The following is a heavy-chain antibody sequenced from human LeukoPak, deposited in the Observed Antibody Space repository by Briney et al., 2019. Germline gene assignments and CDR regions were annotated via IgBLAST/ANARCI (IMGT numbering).Heavy chain of an antibody. CDR1: GFTFSSYG. CDR2: IWYDGSNK. CDR3: ARDRGFRYDYTDHYGMDV. V-gene: IGHV3-33*01. J-gene: IGHJ6*02. Sequence: GGSLRLSCAASGFTFSSYGMHWVRQAPGKGLEWVAVIWYDGSNKYYADSVKGRFTISRDNSKNTLYLQMNSLRAEDTAVYYCARDRGFRYDYTDHYGMDVWGQGTTVTVSS. D-gene: IGHD4-11*01.